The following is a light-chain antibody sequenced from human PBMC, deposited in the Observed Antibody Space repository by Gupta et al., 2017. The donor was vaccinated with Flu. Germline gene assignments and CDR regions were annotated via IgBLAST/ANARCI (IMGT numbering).Light chain of an antibody. V-gene: IGKV3-20*01. CDR3: HQCESSRST. CDR2: TAS. CDR1: QTVANNY. J-gene: IGKJ2*02. Sequence: EIVLTPSPGALSLSPGERATRSCRASQTVANNYLAWSQQKPGQAPRLLIYTASNRASGVPDRFSGSGSGTDFTLTISRLEPEDFAVYYCHQCESSRSTFGQGTRVDIK.